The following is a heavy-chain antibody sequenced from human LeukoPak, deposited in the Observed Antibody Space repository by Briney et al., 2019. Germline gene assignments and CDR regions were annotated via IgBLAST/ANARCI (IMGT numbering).Heavy chain of an antibody. D-gene: IGHD3-16*01. CDR3: ARLTRGEAFDI. J-gene: IGHJ3*02. Sequence: SETLSLTCTVSGGSISSGGYYWSWIRQPPGKGLEWIGYIYYSGSTNYNPSLKSRVTISVDTSKNQFSLKLSSVTAADTAVYYCARLTRGEAFDIWGQGTMVTVSS. CDR2: IYYSGST. CDR1: GGSISSGGYY. V-gene: IGHV4-61*08.